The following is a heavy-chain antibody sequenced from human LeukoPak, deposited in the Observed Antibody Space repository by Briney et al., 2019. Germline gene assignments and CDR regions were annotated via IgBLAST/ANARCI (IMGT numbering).Heavy chain of an antibody. V-gene: IGHV3-7*01. J-gene: IGHJ4*02. CDR2: IKQDGSEK. CDR1: GFTFSNAW. Sequence: GGSLRLSCAASGFTFSNAWMSWVRQAPGKGLEWAANIKQDGSEKYYVDSVKGRFTISRDNAKNSLYLQMNSLRAEDTAVYYCATHSTLYYGDYSDSNFDYWGQGTLVTVSS. CDR3: ATHSTLYYGDYSDSNFDY. D-gene: IGHD4-17*01.